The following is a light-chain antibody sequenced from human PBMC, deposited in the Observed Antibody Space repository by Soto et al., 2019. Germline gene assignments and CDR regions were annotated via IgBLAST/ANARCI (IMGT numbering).Light chain of an antibody. CDR1: QNIYNS. CDR2: GAS. J-gene: IGKJ1*01. V-gene: IGKV1-39*01. CDR3: QESRSALWGT. Sequence: EIQVTHHPSSLSASVGDRVTITCRTSQNIYNSLNWYQQKAGRAPAVLIYGASNLQGGVPLRFSGSGSGTDFTLTISGLQPEDSATYYCQESRSALWGTCGQGTKVDIK.